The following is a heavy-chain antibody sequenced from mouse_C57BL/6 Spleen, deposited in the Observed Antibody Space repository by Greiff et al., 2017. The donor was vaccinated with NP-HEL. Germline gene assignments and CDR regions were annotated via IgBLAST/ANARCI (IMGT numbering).Heavy chain of an antibody. J-gene: IGHJ3*01. V-gene: IGHV1-20*01. D-gene: IGHD2-4*01. CDR1: GYSFTGYF. CDR3: ARSMYDYEAY. CDR2: INPYNGDT. Sequence: EVKLEESGPELVKPGDSVKISCKASGYSFTGYFMNWVMQSHGKSLEWIGRINPYNGDTFYNQKFKGKATLTVDKSSSTAHMELRSLTSEDSAVYYCARSMYDYEAYWGQGTLVTVSA.